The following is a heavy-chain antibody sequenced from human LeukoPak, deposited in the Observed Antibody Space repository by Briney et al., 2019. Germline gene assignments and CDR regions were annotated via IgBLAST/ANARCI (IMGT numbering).Heavy chain of an antibody. D-gene: IGHD1-26*01. V-gene: IGHV4-4*02. CDR2: IYHSGST. CDR3: ARAPSSGSYCFDY. J-gene: IGHJ4*02. Sequence: PSGTLSLTCAVSGGSISSSNWWSWVRQPPGKGLEWIGEIYHSGSTNYNPSLKSRVTISVDTSKNQFSLKLSSVTAADTAVYYCARAPSSGSYCFDYWGQGTLVTVSS. CDR1: GGSISSSNW.